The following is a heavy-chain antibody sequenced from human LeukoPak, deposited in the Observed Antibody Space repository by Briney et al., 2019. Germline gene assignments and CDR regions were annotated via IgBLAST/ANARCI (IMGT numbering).Heavy chain of an antibody. V-gene: IGHV3-30*03. J-gene: IGHJ4*02. CDR2: ISYDGSNK. CDR1: GFTFSSYG. CDR3: ASGSYFDYLDY. Sequence: GGSLRISCAASGFTFSSYGMPWVRQAPGKGLEWVAVISYDGSNKYYADSVKGRFTISRDNSKNTLYLQMNSLRAEDTAVYYCASGSYFDYLDYWGQGTLVTVSS. D-gene: IGHD1-26*01.